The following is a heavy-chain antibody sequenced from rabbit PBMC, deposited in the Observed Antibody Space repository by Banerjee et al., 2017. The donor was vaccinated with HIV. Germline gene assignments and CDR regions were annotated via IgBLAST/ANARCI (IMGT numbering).Heavy chain of an antibody. Sequence: QSLEESGGDLVKPGASLTLTCTASGFSFSSSHYMCWVRQAPGKGLEWIACIDVSSSGSTYYASWAKGRFTVSKTSSTTVTLQMTSLTAADTATYFCARSYVGYGFITRLDLWGPGTLVTVS. CDR2: IDVSSSGST. D-gene: IGHD6-1*01. J-gene: IGHJ3*01. CDR3: ARSYVGYGFITRLDL. V-gene: IGHV1S40*01. CDR1: GFSFSSSHY.